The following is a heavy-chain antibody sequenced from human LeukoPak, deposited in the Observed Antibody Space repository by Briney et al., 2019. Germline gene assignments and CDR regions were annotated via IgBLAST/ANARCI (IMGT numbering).Heavy chain of an antibody. Sequence: TGESLKISCKGSGYNFTIYWIGWVRQMPGKGLEWMGIIWPIDSDIKYSPSFQGQVTISADKSISTAYLQWSSLKASDTAMYYCARLGGDYSDSGSYYKGIDYWGQGTLVTVSS. CDR2: IWPIDSDI. V-gene: IGHV5-51*01. D-gene: IGHD3-10*01. CDR1: GYNFTIYW. CDR3: ARLGGDYSDSGSYYKGIDY. J-gene: IGHJ4*02.